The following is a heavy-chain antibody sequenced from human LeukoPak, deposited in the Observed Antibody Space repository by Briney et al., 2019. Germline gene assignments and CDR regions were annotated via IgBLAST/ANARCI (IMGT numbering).Heavy chain of an antibody. D-gene: IGHD5-12*01. J-gene: IGHJ4*02. CDR1: GFTFSSYA. CDR2: ISDSGDNT. V-gene: IGHV3-23*01. CDR3: AEGGYDQDFDY. Sequence: GGSLRLSCAASGFTFSSYAMSWVRQAPGKGLEWVSCISDSGDNTYYSDSVKGRFTISRDNSKNTLYLQVNSLRAEDTAVYYCAEGGYDQDFDYWGRGALVTVSS.